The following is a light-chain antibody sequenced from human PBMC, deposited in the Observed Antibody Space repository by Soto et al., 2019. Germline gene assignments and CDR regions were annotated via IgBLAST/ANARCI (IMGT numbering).Light chain of an antibody. CDR1: SSDVGASKY. Sequence: QSALTQPPSASGSPGQSVTISCTGTSSDVGASKYVSWYQQYPGKAPKLMIYEVTKRTSGVPDRFSGSKSGNTASLTVSGLQAEDEADYYCTSYVGNDIWVFGGGTKLTVL. J-gene: IGLJ3*02. CDR3: TSYVGNDIWV. V-gene: IGLV2-8*01. CDR2: EVT.